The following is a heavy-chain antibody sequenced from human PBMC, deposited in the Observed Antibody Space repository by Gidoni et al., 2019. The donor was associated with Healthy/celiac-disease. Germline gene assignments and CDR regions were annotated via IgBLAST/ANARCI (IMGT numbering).Heavy chain of an antibody. D-gene: IGHD3-22*01. J-gene: IGHJ4*02. V-gene: IGHV3-23*01. CDR3: AKAHSSAYLAYFDY. Sequence: EVQLLESGGGLVQPGGSLRLSCAVSGFTFSSYAMSWVRQAPGKGLEWVSSISGSGGSTYYADSVKGRFTISRDNYKNTLYLQMNSLRAEDTAVYYCAKAHSSAYLAYFDYWGQGALVTVSS. CDR2: ISGSGGST. CDR1: GFTFSSYA.